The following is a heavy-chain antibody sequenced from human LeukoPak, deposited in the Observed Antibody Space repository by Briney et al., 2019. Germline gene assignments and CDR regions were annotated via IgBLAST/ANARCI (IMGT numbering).Heavy chain of an antibody. CDR1: VYTLTELS. Sequence: ASVKVSCKVSVYTLTELSMHWVRQAPGKGLEWMGGFDPEDDETIYAQKFQGRVTMTEDTSTDTAYMELSSLRSEDTAVYYCATGGALLWFLHYWGQGTLVTVSS. D-gene: IGHD3-10*01. J-gene: IGHJ4*02. CDR3: ATGGALLWFLHY. CDR2: FDPEDDET. V-gene: IGHV1-24*01.